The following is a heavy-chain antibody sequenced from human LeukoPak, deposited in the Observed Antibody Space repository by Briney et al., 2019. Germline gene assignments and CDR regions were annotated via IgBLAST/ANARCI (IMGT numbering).Heavy chain of an antibody. CDR2: IYYSGST. Sequence: SETLSLTCTVSGGSISSSSYYWGWIRQPPGKGLEWIGSIYYSGSTYYNPSLKSRVTISVDTSKNQFSLKLSSVTAADTAVYYCARDKWLQLGFDYWGQGTLVTVSS. CDR3: ARDKWLQLGFDY. CDR1: GGSISSSSYY. D-gene: IGHD5-24*01. J-gene: IGHJ4*02. V-gene: IGHV4-39*07.